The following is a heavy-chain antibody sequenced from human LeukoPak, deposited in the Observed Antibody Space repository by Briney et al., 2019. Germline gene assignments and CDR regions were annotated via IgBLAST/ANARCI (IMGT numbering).Heavy chain of an antibody. CDR1: GXFISSHF. J-gene: IGHJ3*01. Sequence: SETLSLTCTVSGXFISSHFWSWIRQAPGKGLEWIAYIHYSESTNYNPSLKSRVTISLDTSKNQFSLKLSSVTAADTALYYCARGTGAYYYLWGQGTMVTVSS. CDR3: ARGTGAYYYL. V-gene: IGHV4-59*11. CDR2: IHYSEST. D-gene: IGHD3-22*01.